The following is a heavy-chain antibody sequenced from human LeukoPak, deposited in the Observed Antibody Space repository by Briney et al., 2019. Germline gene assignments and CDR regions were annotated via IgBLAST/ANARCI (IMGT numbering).Heavy chain of an antibody. Sequence: SETLSLTCTVSGGSISGYYWSWIRQPAGKGLEWIGSIYYSGSTYYNPSLKSRVTISVDTSKNQFSLKLSSVTAADTAVYYCATRQGGAGYYYYYYMDVWGKGTTVTVSS. CDR2: IYYSGST. CDR3: ATRQGGAGYYYYYYMDV. J-gene: IGHJ6*03. CDR1: GGSISGYY. D-gene: IGHD6-19*01. V-gene: IGHV4-59*05.